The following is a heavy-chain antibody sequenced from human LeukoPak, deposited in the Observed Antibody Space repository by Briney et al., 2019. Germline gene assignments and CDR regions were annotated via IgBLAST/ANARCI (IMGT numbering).Heavy chain of an antibody. V-gene: IGHV1-58*01. J-gene: IGHJ4*02. Sequence: SVKVSCKASGFTFTSSAVQWVRQARGQRLEWIGWIVVGSGNTNYAQKFQERVAITGDMSTSTAYMELSSLRSEDTAVYYCAAGDYYDSSGYYLPFDYWGQGTLVTVSS. D-gene: IGHD3-22*01. CDR1: GFTFTSSA. CDR3: AAGDYYDSSGYYLPFDY. CDR2: IVVGSGNT.